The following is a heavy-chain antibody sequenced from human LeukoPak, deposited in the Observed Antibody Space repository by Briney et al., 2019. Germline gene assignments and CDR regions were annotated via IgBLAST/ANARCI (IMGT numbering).Heavy chain of an antibody. CDR1: GVSISTSC. CDR3: ARTTRVTPDGRAEYFED. D-gene: IGHD4-11*01. CDR2: RCDDGRD. J-gene: IGHJ1*01. Sequence: SETLSLTCTVTGVSISTSCWSWIRQSPGRGLEWVGYRCDDGRDLYNPSLRSRVSRVTISVDASEKQFSLSLRSVTAADTAMYYCARTTRVTPDGRAEYFEDWGQGTLVIVSS. V-gene: IGHV4-59*03.